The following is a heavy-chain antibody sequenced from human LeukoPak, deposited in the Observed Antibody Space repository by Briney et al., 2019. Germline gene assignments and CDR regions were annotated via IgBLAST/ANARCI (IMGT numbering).Heavy chain of an antibody. V-gene: IGHV3-23*01. CDR3: AKARGPSRFNIFDH. Sequence: PGGSLRLSCTASGFTLSSSAMSWVRQAPGKGLEWVSGISASGGSPYYADSLKGRFTISRDNSKNTVYLQIHSLRAEDTALYYCAKARGPSRFNIFDHWGQGTLVTVSS. J-gene: IGHJ5*02. CDR1: GFTLSSSA. D-gene: IGHD2-2*01. CDR2: ISASGGSP.